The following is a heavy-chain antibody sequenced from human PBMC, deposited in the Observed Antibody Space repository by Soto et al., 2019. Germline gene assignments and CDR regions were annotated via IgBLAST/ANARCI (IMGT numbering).Heavy chain of an antibody. CDR1: GLTYSDCY. J-gene: IGHJ6*02. V-gene: IGHV3-11*01. CDR3: ARVRFGEWGYAMDL. D-gene: IGHD3-10*01. CDR2: ISSSGSSI. Sequence: QVPLVESGGGLVKPGGSLRLSCAASGLTYSDCYMNGIRLAPGKGLEWVSYISSSGSSINYAGSVKGRFTISRDNAKNSLYLQMNSLRAEDTAMYYCARVRFGEWGYAMDLWGQGTTVTVSS.